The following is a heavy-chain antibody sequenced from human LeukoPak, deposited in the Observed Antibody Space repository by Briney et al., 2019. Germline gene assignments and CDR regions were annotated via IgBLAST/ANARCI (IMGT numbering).Heavy chain of an antibody. V-gene: IGHV5-51*01. J-gene: IGHJ6*02. Sequence: GESLKISCKASGDSFTSYWIGWVRQMPGKGLEWMGIIYPGDSDTRYSPSFQGQVTISADKSISTAYLQWSSLKASDTAMYYCARPGYSGSYLDYYYGMDVWGQGTTVTVSS. CDR2: IYPGDSDT. CDR3: ARPGYSGSYLDYYYGMDV. CDR1: GDSFTSYW. D-gene: IGHD1-26*01.